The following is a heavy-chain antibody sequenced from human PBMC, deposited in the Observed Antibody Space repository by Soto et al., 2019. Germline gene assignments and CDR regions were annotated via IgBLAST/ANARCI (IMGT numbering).Heavy chain of an antibody. Sequence: EVQLLESGGGFVQPGGSLRLSCAAAGFTFTDYAMTWVRQAPGKGLDWVSSISGSGGSTYYTDSVKGRFTISRDNSKNTLYLQMHSLRAEDTAVYYCAKDRGGVLAPSYFDNWGQGPLVTVSS. D-gene: IGHD2-8*01. CDR3: AKDRGGVLAPSYFDN. CDR2: ISGSGGST. J-gene: IGHJ4*02. V-gene: IGHV3-23*01. CDR1: GFTFTDYA.